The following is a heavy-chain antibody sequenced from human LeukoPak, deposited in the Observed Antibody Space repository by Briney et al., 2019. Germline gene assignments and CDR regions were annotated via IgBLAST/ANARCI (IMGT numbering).Heavy chain of an antibody. V-gene: IGHV1-8*01. Sequence: GASVKVSCKASGYTFTSYDINWVRQATGQGLEWMGWMNPNSGNTGYAQKFQGRVTMTRNTSISTAYMELSSLRSEDTAVYYCARERYYGSGSYYKDDAFDIWGQGTMVTVSS. CDR2: MNPNSGNT. CDR1: GYTFTSYD. J-gene: IGHJ3*02. CDR3: ARERYYGSGSYYKDDAFDI. D-gene: IGHD3-10*01.